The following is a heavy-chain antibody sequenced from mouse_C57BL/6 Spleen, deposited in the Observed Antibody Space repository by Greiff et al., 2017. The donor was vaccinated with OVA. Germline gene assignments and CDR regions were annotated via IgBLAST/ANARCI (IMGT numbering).Heavy chain of an antibody. CDR3: GKDDVDY. V-gene: IGHV1-80*01. CDR1: GYAFSGYG. CDR2: IYPGDGDT. J-gene: IGHJ2*01. Sequence: VQLQQSGAELVKPGASVKLSCKASGYAFSGYGMHWVKQRPGKGLEWIGQIYPGDGDTNYNGKFKGQATLTADKSSSTAYMQLSSLTAKDSSVYFYGKDDVDYWGQGTTLTVSS. D-gene: IGHD1-3*01.